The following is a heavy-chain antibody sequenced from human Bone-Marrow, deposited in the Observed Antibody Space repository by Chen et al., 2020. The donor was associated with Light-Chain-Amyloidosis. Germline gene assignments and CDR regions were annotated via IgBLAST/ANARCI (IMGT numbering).Heavy chain of an antibody. CDR2: VQGDGSDK. D-gene: IGHD3-16*01. CDR1: GISFSNNW. V-gene: IGHV3-7*05. J-gene: IGHJ4*02. Sequence: EVQLVESGGGLVQPGESLRLSCAASGISFSNNWMSWVRQAPGKGLEWVANVQGDGSDKYYVDSVKGRFTISRDNAKNSLYLQMNSLRAEDTGVYYCTTEYLGAYDYWGQGTLLTVSS. CDR3: TTEYLGAYDY.